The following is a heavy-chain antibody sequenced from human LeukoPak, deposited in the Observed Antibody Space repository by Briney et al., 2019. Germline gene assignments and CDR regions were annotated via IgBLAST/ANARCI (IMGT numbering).Heavy chain of an antibody. V-gene: IGHV4-4*02. J-gene: IGHJ5*02. CDR3: ARFSSYDSSGSQWFDP. CDR1: GGSISSSNW. Sequence: PSGTLSLTCAVSGGSISSSNWWSWVRQPPGKGLEWIGEIYHSGSTNYNPSLKSRVTISVDKSKNQFSLKLSSVTAADTAVYYCARFSSYDSSGSQWFDPWGQGTLVTVSS. D-gene: IGHD3-22*01. CDR2: IYHSGST.